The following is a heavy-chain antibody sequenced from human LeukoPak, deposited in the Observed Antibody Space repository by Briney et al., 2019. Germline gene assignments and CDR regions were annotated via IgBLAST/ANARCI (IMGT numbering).Heavy chain of an antibody. Sequence: GGSLRLSCTASGFTFSSYSMNWVRQAPGKGLEWVSSISSGSTYIYYADSVKGRFTVSRDNAKNSLYLQMASLRAGDTAVYYCARQGDTGSWYFDYWGQGTLVTVSS. V-gene: IGHV3-21*01. J-gene: IGHJ4*02. CDR3: ARQGDTGSWYFDY. CDR2: ISSGSTYI. D-gene: IGHD2-21*02. CDR1: GFTFSSYS.